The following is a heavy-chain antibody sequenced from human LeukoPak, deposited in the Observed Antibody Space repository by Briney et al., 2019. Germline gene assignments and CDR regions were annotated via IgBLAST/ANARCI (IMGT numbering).Heavy chain of an antibody. Sequence: GRSLRLSCAASGFTFNSYAIHWVRQAPGKGLEWVAVISYDGSNKYYADSVKGRFTISRDNSKNTLYLQMNSLRAEDTAVYYCARGFYGSAIPLGWYFESWGQGTLVTVSS. J-gene: IGHJ4*02. CDR2: ISYDGSNK. V-gene: IGHV3-30-3*01. D-gene: IGHD3-10*01. CDR1: GFTFNSYA. CDR3: ARGFYGSAIPLGWYFES.